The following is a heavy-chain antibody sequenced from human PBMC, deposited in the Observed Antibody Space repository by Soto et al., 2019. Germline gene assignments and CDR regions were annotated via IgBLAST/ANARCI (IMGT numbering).Heavy chain of an antibody. D-gene: IGHD3-10*01. J-gene: IGHJ4*02. CDR2: IYYSGTT. CDR3: VRGYYYGSGSLAFDY. V-gene: IGHV4-59*01. CDR1: GGSISSYY. Sequence: SETLSLTCTVSGGSISSYYWSWIRQPPGKGLEWIGYIYYSGTTNYNPSLNSRVTISVDTSKNQFSLKLRSVTAVDTAVYYCVRGYYYGSGSLAFDYWGQGTLVTVSS.